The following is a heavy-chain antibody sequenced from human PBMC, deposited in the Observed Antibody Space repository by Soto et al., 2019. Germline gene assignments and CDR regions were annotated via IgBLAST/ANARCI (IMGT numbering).Heavy chain of an antibody. CDR2: IKSKTDGGTT. D-gene: IGHD3-22*01. Sequence: PGGSLRLSCAASGFTFSNAWMSWVRQAPGKGLEWVGRIKSKTDGGTTDYAAPVKGRFTISRDDSKNTLYLQMNSLKTEDTAVYYCTTVDYYDSSGYFDAFDIWGQGTMVTVS. CDR1: GFTFSNAW. V-gene: IGHV3-15*01. J-gene: IGHJ3*02. CDR3: TTVDYYDSSGYFDAFDI.